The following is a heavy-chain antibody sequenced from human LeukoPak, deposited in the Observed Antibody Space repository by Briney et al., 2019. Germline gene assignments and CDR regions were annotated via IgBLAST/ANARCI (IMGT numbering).Heavy chain of an antibody. CDR3: ARLVAATGNFDY. CDR1: GGSISSYY. D-gene: IGHD6-13*01. Sequence: PSETLSLTCTVSGGSISSYYWSWIRQPPGKGLEWIGYIYYSGSTKYNPSLKSRVTISVDTSKNQFSLRLSSVTAADTAVYYCARLVAATGNFDYWGQGTLVTVSS. V-gene: IGHV4-59*01. J-gene: IGHJ4*02. CDR2: IYYSGST.